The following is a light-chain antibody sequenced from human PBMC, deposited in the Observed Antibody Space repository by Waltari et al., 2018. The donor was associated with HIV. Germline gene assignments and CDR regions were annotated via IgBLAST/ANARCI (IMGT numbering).Light chain of an antibody. CDR3: QVWDDNTDQLL. V-gene: IGLV3-21*04. CDR2: YDA. CDR1: NIGTKV. J-gene: IGLJ3*02. Sequence: LTQPPSVSVDPGQTANIPCPGNNIGTKVVHWYQQRPGQVPVLVMYYDADRPSGVPDRFSGSNSGNTATLSISGVVAGDEADYYCQVWDDNTDQLLFGGGTKLTVL.